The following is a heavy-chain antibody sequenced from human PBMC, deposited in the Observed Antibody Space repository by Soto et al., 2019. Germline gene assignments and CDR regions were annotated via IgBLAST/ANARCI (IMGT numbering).Heavy chain of an antibody. CDR1: GFTFNIYA. V-gene: IGHV3-23*01. D-gene: IGHD3-22*01. CDR3: AKDRYLDHDSRGYLFDN. Sequence: EVQLLESGGDLIQPGGSLRLSCAASGFTFNIYAMTWVRQAPGKGLEWVSAISRYGDFTYYADSVEGRFTISRDNSKSTLYLQMNSLRAADTAVYYCAKDRYLDHDSRGYLFDNWGQGTLVTVSS. J-gene: IGHJ4*02. CDR2: ISRYGDFT.